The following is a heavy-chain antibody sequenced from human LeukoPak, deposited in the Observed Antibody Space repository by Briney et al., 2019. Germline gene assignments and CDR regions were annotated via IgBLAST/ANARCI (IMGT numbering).Heavy chain of an antibody. V-gene: IGHV4-34*01. CDR3: ARVRFTSYFDY. CDR1: GGSFSGYY. D-gene: IGHD3-3*01. J-gene: IGHJ4*02. Sequence: SETLSLTCAVCGGSFSGYYWSWIRQPPGKGLEWIGEINHSGSTNYNPSLKSRVTISVDTSKNQFSLKLSSVTAADTAVYYCARVRFTSYFDYWGQGTLVTVSS. CDR2: INHSGST.